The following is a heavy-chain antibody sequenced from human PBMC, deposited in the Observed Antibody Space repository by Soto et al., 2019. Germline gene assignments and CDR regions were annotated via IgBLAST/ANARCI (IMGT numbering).Heavy chain of an antibody. V-gene: IGHV4-39*01. Sequence: PSETLSLTCTVSGGSISSSSYYWGWIRQPPGKGLEWIGSIYYGGSTYYNPSLKSRVTISVDTSKNQFSLKLSSVTAADTAVYYCARHHTDTAMVTPGSYFDYWGQGTLVTVSS. J-gene: IGHJ4*02. CDR1: GGSISSSSYY. D-gene: IGHD5-18*01. CDR3: ARHHTDTAMVTPGSYFDY. CDR2: IYYGGST.